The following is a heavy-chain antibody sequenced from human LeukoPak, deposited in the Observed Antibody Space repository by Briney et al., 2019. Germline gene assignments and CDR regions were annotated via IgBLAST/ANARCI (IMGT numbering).Heavy chain of an antibody. CDR3: ASSDSSGYSLDY. D-gene: IGHD3-22*01. J-gene: IGHJ4*02. CDR2: IYHSGST. V-gene: IGHV4-4*02. Sequence: SGTLSLTCAVSGGSISSSNWWSWARQPPGKGLEWIGEIYHSGSTNYNPSLKSRVTISVDTSNNQFSLKLSSVTAADTAVYYFASSDSSGYSLDYWGQGTLVTVSS. CDR1: GGSISSSNW.